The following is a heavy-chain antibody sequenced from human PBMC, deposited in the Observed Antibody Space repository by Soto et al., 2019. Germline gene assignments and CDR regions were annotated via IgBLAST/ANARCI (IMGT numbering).Heavy chain of an antibody. CDR3: ARARDYYYGMDV. V-gene: IGHV3-33*01. CDR1: GFTFSSYG. CDR2: IWYDGSNK. Sequence: GWSLRLSCAASGFTFSSYGMHWVRQAPGKGLEWVAVIWYDGSNKYYADSVKGRFTISRDNSKNTLYLQMNSLRAEDTAVYYCARARDYYYGMDVWGQGTTVTVSS. J-gene: IGHJ6*02.